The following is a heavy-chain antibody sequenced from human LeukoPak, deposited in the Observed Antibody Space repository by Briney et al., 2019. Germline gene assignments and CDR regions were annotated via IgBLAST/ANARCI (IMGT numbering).Heavy chain of an antibody. CDR1: GFTFSSYA. J-gene: IGHJ4*02. Sequence: GGSLRLSCAASGFTFSSYAMHWVRQAPGKGLEWVAVISYDGSNKYYADSVKGRFTLSRDNSKKTLSLQMNSLRVEDTAVYYCAKVFGATYLEGSFDYWGQGTLVTVSS. V-gene: IGHV3-30*04. D-gene: IGHD4/OR15-4a*01. CDR2: ISYDGSNK. CDR3: AKVFGATYLEGSFDY.